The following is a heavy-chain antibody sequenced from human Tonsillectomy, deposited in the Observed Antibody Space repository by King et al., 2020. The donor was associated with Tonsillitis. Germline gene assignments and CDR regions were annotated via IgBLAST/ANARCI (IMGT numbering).Heavy chain of an antibody. CDR3: ARDLVPVPGHTSNCGFDV. CDR2: ISFEGSTK. CDR1: GFIFRTYT. Sequence: QLVQSGGGVVQPGRSLSLSCAVSGFIFRTYTMHWVRQAPGKGLEWVALISFEGSTKLYADSVKGRFTISRDNSANRQFLQMNNLSGEDTAVYYCARDLVPVPGHTSNCGFDVWGQGTTVTVS. J-gene: IGHJ6*02. V-gene: IGHV3-30-3*01. D-gene: IGHD6-19*01.